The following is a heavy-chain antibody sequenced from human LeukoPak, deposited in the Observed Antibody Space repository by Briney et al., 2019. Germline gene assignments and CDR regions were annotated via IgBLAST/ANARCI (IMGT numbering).Heavy chain of an antibody. D-gene: IGHD3-10*01. Sequence: PGGSLRLSCAASGFTFSNAWMSWVRQAPGKGLEWVGRIKSKTDGGTTDYAAPVNAGFTISRDDSKNTLYLQMNSLKTEDTAVYYCSAGSPFAYWGQGTLVTVSS. J-gene: IGHJ4*02. CDR3: SAGSPFAY. CDR2: IKSKTDGGTT. V-gene: IGHV3-15*01. CDR1: GFTFSNAW.